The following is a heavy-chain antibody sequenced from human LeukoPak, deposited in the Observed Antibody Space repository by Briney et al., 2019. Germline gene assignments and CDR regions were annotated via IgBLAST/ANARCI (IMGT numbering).Heavy chain of an antibody. CDR1: GYTFTSYD. Sequence: ASVKDSCKASGYTFTSYDINWVRQATGQGREWMGWMNPNSGNTGYAQKFQGRVTMTRNTSISTAYMELSSLRSEDTAVYYCARGEEYYYDSSGPTDYWGQGTLVTVSS. J-gene: IGHJ4*02. CDR2: MNPNSGNT. D-gene: IGHD3-22*01. CDR3: ARGEEYYYDSSGPTDY. V-gene: IGHV1-8*01.